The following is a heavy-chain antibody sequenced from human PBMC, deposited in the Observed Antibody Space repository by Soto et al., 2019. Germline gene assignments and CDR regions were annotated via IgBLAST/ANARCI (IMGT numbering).Heavy chain of an antibody. Sequence: QVQLQESGPGLVRPSETLSLTCTVSGGSISNYFWSWIRQPPGKGLEWIGYVSDSGSTNYNPSIKSRVTISVDTSRMQFALKLRSVTAADTAVYYCARRTAGTTYFDYWGQGTLVTVSS. CDR1: GGSISNYF. CDR2: VSDSGST. V-gene: IGHV4-59*08. J-gene: IGHJ4*02. D-gene: IGHD1-1*01. CDR3: ARRTAGTTYFDY.